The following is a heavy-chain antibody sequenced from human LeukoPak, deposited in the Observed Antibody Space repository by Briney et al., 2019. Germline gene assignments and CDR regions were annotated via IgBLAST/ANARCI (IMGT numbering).Heavy chain of an antibody. CDR3: ARGTMIVED. Sequence: GRSLRLSCAASGFTFSSYAMHWVRQAPGKGLEWVAVISYDGSNKYYADSVKGRFTISRDNSKNTLYLQMNSLRAEDTAVYYCARGTMIVEDWGQGILVTVSS. V-gene: IGHV3-30*01. D-gene: IGHD3-22*01. CDR1: GFTFSSYA. CDR2: ISYDGSNK. J-gene: IGHJ4*02.